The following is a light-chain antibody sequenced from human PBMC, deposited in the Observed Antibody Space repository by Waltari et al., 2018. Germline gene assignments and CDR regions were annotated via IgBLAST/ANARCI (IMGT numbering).Light chain of an antibody. CDR3: QQSRDTPRT. V-gene: IGKV1-39*01. Sequence: DIRLTQSPSSLSASAGDRVTITCRASLSIRSFLNWYQQKPWKDPKLLIYDTFKLDSGVPPMFSGSGSGTDFTLTINSLPPDDFATYYCQQSRDTPRTFGQGTRVEIK. CDR1: LSIRSF. J-gene: IGKJ1*01. CDR2: DTF.